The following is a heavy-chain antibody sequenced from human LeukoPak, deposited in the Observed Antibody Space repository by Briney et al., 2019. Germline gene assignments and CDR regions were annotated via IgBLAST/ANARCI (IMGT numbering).Heavy chain of an antibody. J-gene: IGHJ4*02. CDR2: INHSGST. Sequence: PSETLSLTCAVYGGSFSGYYWSWIRQPPGKGLEWIGEINHSGSTNYNPSLKSRVTISVDTSKNQFSLKLSSVTAADTAVYYRARRPYGSGSYWTDYWGQGTLVTVSS. CDR1: GGSFSGYY. D-gene: IGHD3-10*01. V-gene: IGHV4-34*01. CDR3: ARRPYGSGSYWTDY.